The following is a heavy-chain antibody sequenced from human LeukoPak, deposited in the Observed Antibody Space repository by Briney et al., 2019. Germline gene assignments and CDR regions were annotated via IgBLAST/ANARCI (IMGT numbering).Heavy chain of an antibody. D-gene: IGHD6-13*01. CDR1: GGSISNKY. CDR3: ARDFRTAGDLD. J-gene: IGHJ4*02. CDR2: IYHSGST. Sequence: SETLSLTCTVSGGSISNKYWSWIRQPPGKGLEWIGEIYHSGSTNYNPSLKSRVTISVDKSKNQFSLKLSSVTDADTAVYYCARDFRTAGDLDWGQGTLVTVSS. V-gene: IGHV4-59*12.